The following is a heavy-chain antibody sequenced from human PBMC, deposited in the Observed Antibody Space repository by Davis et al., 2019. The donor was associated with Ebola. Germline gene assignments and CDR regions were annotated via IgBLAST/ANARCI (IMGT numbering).Heavy chain of an antibody. CDR1: GYTFTSYG. CDR3: ARDGRVYGSGSYYYYGMDV. CDR2: ISAYNGNT. J-gene: IGHJ6*04. D-gene: IGHD3-10*01. V-gene: IGHV1-18*04. Sequence: ASVKVSCKASGYTFTSYGISWVRQAPGQGLEWMGWISAYNGNTNYAQKFQGRVTITADESTSTAYMELSSLRSEDTAVYYCARDGRVYGSGSYYYYGMDVWGKGTTVTVSS.